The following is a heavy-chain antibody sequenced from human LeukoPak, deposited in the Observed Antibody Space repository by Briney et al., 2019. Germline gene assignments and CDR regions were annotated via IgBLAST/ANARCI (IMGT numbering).Heavy chain of an antibody. CDR3: AKGDPVLYSRTWVG. J-gene: IGHJ4*02. CDR1: GFTFDTYD. D-gene: IGHD6-13*01. Sequence: GGSPRHTCAASGFTFDTYDMNWVRHAPGKGVEGVTGVSWNSGSTRYADSVTGRFTISRDNPKNSLYLQMNSLRVEDTALYYCAKGDPVLYSRTWVGWGQGTLVTVSS. CDR2: VSWNSGST. V-gene: IGHV3-9*01.